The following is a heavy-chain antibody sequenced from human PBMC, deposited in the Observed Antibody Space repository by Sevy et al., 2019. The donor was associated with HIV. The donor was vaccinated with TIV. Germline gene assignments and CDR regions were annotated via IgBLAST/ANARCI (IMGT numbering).Heavy chain of an antibody. V-gene: IGHV1-2*06. D-gene: IGHD2-2*01. Sequence: ASVKVSCKASGYTFTDYYMHWVRQAPGQGLEWMGRINPKSGGTNYAHKFQGRVTMTRDTSISTAYMELSRLRSDDTAVYYCARYCSSTSCYAPPFDYWGQGTLVTVSS. J-gene: IGHJ4*02. CDR1: GYTFTDYY. CDR2: INPKSGGT. CDR3: ARYCSSTSCYAPPFDY.